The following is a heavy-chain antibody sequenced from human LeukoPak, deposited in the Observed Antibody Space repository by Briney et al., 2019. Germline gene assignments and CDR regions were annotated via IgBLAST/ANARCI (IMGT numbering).Heavy chain of an antibody. CDR2: ISSSGSTI. D-gene: IGHD1-26*01. CDR1: GFTFSSYE. CDR3: ARDEEGGSLTFDF. Sequence: GGSLRLSCAASGFTFSSYEMNWVRQAPGKGLEWVSYISSSGSTIYYADSVKGRFTISRDNAKNSLYLQMNSLRVEDTALYYCARDEEGGSLTFDFWGQGTLVTVSS. J-gene: IGHJ4*02. V-gene: IGHV3-48*03.